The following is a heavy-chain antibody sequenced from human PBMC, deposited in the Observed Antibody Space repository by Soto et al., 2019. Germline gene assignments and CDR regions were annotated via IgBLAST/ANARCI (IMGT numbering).Heavy chain of an antibody. CDR1: GVTFSDYY. D-gene: IGHD3-9*01. J-gene: IGHJ3*02. CDR2: ISSSGSTI. CDR3: ARDVQLRYFDWLLYGSFDI. Sequence: PGGSLRLSCVASGVTFSDYYMSWIRQAQGKGLEWVSYISSSGSTIYYADSVKGRFTISRDNAKNSLYLQMNSLRAEDTAVYYCARDVQLRYFDWLLYGSFDIWGQGTMVTVSS. V-gene: IGHV3-11*01.